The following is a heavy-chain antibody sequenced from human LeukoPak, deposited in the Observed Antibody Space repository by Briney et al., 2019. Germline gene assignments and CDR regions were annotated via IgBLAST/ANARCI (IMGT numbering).Heavy chain of an antibody. J-gene: IGHJ4*02. V-gene: IGHV1-69*05. CDR3: ARGLNSPYSSSELGY. CDR1: GGTFSSYA. Sequence: SVKVSCKASGGTFSSYAISWVRQAPGQGLEWMGGIIPIFGTANYAQKFQGRVTITTDESTSTAYMELSSLRSEDTAVYYCARGLNSPYSSSELGYWGQGTLVTVSS. CDR2: IIPIFGTA. D-gene: IGHD6-6*01.